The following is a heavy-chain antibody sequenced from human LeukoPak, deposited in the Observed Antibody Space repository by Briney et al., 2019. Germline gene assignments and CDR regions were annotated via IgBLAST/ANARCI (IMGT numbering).Heavy chain of an antibody. CDR3: ARARSIAAYYYYYGMDV. D-gene: IGHD6-6*01. J-gene: IGHJ6*02. CDR1: GGSISNSNYY. CDR2: IYYPGST. V-gene: IGHV4-39*01. Sequence: SSETLSLTCAVSGGSISNSNYYWGWIRQPPGKGLEWIGSIYYPGSTYYNPSLKSRVTISVDTSKKQFSLKLKSVTAADTAVYYCARARSIAAYYYYYGMDVWGQGTTVTVSS.